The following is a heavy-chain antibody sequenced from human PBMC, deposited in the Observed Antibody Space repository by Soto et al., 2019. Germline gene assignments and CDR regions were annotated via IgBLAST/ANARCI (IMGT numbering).Heavy chain of an antibody. Sequence: LSLTCTVSGGSISSYYWSWIRQPPGKGLEWIGYIYYSGSTNYNPSLKSRVTISVDTSKNQFSLKLSSVTAADTAVYYCAGGGDIWNQPFDYWGQGTLVTVSS. CDR1: GGSISSYY. CDR3: AGGGDIWNQPFDY. V-gene: IGHV4-59*01. D-gene: IGHD1-20*01. CDR2: IYYSGST. J-gene: IGHJ4*02.